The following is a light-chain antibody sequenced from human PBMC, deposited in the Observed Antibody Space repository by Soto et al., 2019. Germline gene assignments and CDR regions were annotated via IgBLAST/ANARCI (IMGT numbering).Light chain of an antibody. CDR2: GAS. J-gene: IGKJ2*01. Sequence: EIVLTQSPGTLSLSPGERATLSCRASQSVSSSYLAWYQQKPGQAPRLLIYGASSRATGIPDRFSGSGSGTGFTVTISRLGPEDFAVYYCQQYGSSPLMYTFGQGTKLEIK. V-gene: IGKV3-20*01. CDR3: QQYGSSPLMYT. CDR1: QSVSSSY.